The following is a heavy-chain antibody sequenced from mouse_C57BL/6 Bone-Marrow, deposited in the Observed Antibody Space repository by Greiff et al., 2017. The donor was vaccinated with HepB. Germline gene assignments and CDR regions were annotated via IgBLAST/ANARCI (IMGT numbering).Heavy chain of an antibody. J-gene: IGHJ4*01. CDR2: ISSGSSTI. Sequence: DVKLVESGGGLVKPGGSLKLSCAASGFTFSDYGMHWVRQAPEKGLEWVAYISSGSSTIYYADTVKGRFTISRDNAKNTLFLQMTSLRSEDTAMYYCAPLWLRSYYYAMDYWGQGTSVTVSS. CDR1: GFTFSDYG. CDR3: APLWLRSYYYAMDY. D-gene: IGHD2-2*01. V-gene: IGHV5-17*01.